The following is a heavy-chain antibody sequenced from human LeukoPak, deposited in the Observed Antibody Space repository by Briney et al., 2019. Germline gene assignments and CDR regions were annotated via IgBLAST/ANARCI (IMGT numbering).Heavy chain of an antibody. CDR2: IYYSGST. V-gene: IGHV4-39*07. D-gene: IGHD2-2*01. J-gene: IGHJ4*02. CDR1: GGSISSSSYY. CDR3: AREQVVVVPAAATHFDY. Sequence: SETLSLTCTVSGGSISSSSYYWGWIRQPPGKGLEWIGSIYYSGSTYYNPSLKSRVTISVDTSKNQFSLKLSSVTAADTAVYYCAREQVVVVPAAATHFDYWGQGTLVTVSS.